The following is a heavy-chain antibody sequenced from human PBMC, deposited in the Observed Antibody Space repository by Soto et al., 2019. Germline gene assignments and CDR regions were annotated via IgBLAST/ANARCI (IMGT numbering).Heavy chain of an antibody. CDR2: IIPIFGTA. J-gene: IGHJ4*02. Sequence: QVQLVQSGAEVKKPGSSVKVSCKASGGTFSSYSINWVRQAHGQGLEWMGGIIPIFGTANYAQKFQGRVTITADESTHTGYMELSSLRSEDAAGYYCARDGGRRSGGIDYWGQGTLVTVSS. CDR3: ARDGGRRSGGIDY. V-gene: IGHV1-69*01. D-gene: IGHD1-26*01. CDR1: GGTFSSYS.